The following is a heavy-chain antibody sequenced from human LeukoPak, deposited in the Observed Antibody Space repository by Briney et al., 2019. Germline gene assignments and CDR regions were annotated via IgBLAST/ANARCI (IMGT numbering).Heavy chain of an antibody. CDR2: IYYSGST. D-gene: IGHD2-2*01. CDR1: GGSISSSSYY. V-gene: IGHV4-39*07. Sequence: SETLSLTCTVSGGSISSSSYYWGWIRQPPGKGLEWIGSIYYSGSTYYNPSLKSRVTISVDTSKNQFSLKLSSVTAADTAVYYCARVGGKYCGSTSCYDYWGQGTLVTVSS. CDR3: ARVGGKYCGSTSCYDY. J-gene: IGHJ4*02.